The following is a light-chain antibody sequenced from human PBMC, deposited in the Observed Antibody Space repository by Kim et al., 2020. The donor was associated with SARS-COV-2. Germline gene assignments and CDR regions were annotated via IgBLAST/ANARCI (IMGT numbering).Light chain of an antibody. J-gene: IGKJ5*01. CDR1: QVISNA. Sequence: ASVGDRVTITCRASQVISNALVWYQQKSGKTPRLLIYDASTLDSGVPSRFSGSGSGTHFTLTISSLQPEDFATYYCQHFNNWPITFGQGTLLEIK. V-gene: IGKV1D-13*01. CDR3: QHFNNWPIT. CDR2: DAS.